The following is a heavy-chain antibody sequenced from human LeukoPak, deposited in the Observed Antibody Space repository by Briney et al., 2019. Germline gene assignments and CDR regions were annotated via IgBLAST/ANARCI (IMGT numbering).Heavy chain of an antibody. D-gene: IGHD4-11*01. J-gene: IGHJ4*02. CDR2: INHSGST. V-gene: IGHV4-34*01. CDR1: GGSFSGYY. Sequence: SETLSLTCAVYGGSFSGYYWSWIRQPPGKGLEWIGEINHSGSTNYNPSLKSRVTISVDPSKNQFSLKLSSVTAADTAVYYCARGQADYSNNSGYYFDYWGQGTLVTVSP. CDR3: ARGQADYSNNSGYYFDY.